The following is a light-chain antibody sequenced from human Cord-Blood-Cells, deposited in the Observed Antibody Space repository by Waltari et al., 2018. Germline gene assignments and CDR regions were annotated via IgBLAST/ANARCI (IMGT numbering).Light chain of an antibody. J-gene: IGLJ2*01. V-gene: IGLV4-69*01. CDR2: LNSDGSH. CDR3: QTWGTGIQV. CDR1: SGPSTYP. Sequence: QLVLTQSPSASASLGASVKLTCTLSSGPSTYPIACHQQQPEKGPRYLMKLNSDGSHSKGDGIPERFSGSSSGAERYLTISSLQSEDEADYYCQTWGTGIQVFGGGTKLTVL.